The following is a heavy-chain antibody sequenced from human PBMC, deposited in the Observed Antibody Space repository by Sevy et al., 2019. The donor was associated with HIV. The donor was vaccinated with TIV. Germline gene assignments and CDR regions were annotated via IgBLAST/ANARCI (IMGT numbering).Heavy chain of an antibody. CDR2: INYSGST. CDR3: ARHSLFTIFGVVIDPKMYYFDY. J-gene: IGHJ4*02. Sequence: SETLSLTCTVSGGSITNNNYYWGWIRQSPGKGLEWIGTINYSGSTDYNPSLKSRVTVSVDTCKNQISLRLSSVTAADTAVYYCARHSLFTIFGVVIDPKMYYFDYWGQGTLVTVSS. D-gene: IGHD3-3*01. CDR1: GGSITNNNYY. V-gene: IGHV4-39*01.